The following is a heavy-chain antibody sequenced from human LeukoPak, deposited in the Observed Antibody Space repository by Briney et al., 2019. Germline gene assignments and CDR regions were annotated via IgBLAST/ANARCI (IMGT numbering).Heavy chain of an antibody. Sequence: PGGSLRLSCAASGFTFSNAWRGWVRQAPGKGLGGVGRIKRKTAGGTTDYAAPVKGRFTISRDDSKNTLYLQMNSLKTEDTAVYYCATEVWGSYRIDYWGQGTLVTVSS. V-gene: IGHV3-15*01. J-gene: IGHJ4*02. CDR1: GFTFSNAW. CDR3: ATEVWGSYRIDY. CDR2: IKRKTAGGTT. D-gene: IGHD3-16*02.